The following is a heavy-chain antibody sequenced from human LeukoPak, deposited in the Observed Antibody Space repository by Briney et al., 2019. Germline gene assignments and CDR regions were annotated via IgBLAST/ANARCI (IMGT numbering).Heavy chain of an antibody. Sequence: PSETLSLTCAVYGGSFSGYYWSWIRQPPGKGLEWIGEINHSGSTNYNPSLKSRVTISVDTSKNQFSLKLSSVTAADTAVYYCARTTHCSGGSCYSRFDYWGQGTLVTVSS. D-gene: IGHD2-15*01. CDR1: GGSFSGYY. J-gene: IGHJ4*02. V-gene: IGHV4-34*01. CDR3: ARTTHCSGGSCYSRFDY. CDR2: INHSGST.